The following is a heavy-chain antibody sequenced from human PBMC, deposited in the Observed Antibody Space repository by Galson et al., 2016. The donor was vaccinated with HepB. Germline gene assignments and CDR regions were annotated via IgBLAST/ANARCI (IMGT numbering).Heavy chain of an antibody. V-gene: IGHV2-5*02. CDR3: AAAWFQFDY. CDR2: IYWDDDK. Sequence: LVKPTQTLTLTCTFSGFSLSTTGGAVGWIRQPPGKALEWLALIYWDDDKRYSPSLKSRLTITKDTSKNQVVLTMTNMDPVDTATYYCAAAWFQFDYWGQGALVTVSS. CDR1: GFSLSTTGGA. J-gene: IGHJ4*02. D-gene: IGHD3-10*01.